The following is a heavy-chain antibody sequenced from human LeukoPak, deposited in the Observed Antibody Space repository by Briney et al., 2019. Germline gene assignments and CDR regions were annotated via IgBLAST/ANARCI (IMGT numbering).Heavy chain of an antibody. V-gene: IGHV3-23*01. CDR3: AKDKELSLGDDRHY. J-gene: IGHJ4*02. D-gene: IGHD3-16*02. Sequence: GGSLRLSCAASGFTFSSYVMTWVRQAPGKGLEWVSGISGGGDTYYADSVKGRFTISRDNSKNMVYLQMNSLRAEDTAVYYCAKDKELSLGDDRHYWGQGTLVTVSS. CDR2: ISGGGDT. CDR1: GFTFSSYV.